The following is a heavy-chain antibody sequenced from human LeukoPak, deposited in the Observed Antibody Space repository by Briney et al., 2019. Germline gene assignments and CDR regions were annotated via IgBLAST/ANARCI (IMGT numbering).Heavy chain of an antibody. CDR1: GFTFSSYA. CDR2: ISISGANT. CDR3: ARSLKRYYFDY. V-gene: IGHV3-21*01. J-gene: IGHJ4*02. Sequence: GGSLRLSCAASGFTFSSYAMSWVHQAPGKGLEWVSAISISGANTYYADSVKGRFTISRDNAKNSLYLQMNSLRAEDTAVYYCARSLKRYYFDYWGQGTLVTVSS.